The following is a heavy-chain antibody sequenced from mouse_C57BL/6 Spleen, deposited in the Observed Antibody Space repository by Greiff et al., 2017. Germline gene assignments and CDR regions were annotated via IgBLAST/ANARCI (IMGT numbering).Heavy chain of an antibody. J-gene: IGHJ1*03. CDR2: INPSSGYT. Sequence: QVQLQQSGAELAKPGASVKLSCKASGYTFTSYWMHWVKQRPGQGLEWIGYINPSSGYTKYNQKFKDKATLTADKSSSTAYMQLRSLTYEDSAVYYCARLDTTVVGYFDVWGTGTTVTVSS. CDR1: GYTFTSYW. D-gene: IGHD1-1*01. V-gene: IGHV1-7*01. CDR3: ARLDTTVVGYFDV.